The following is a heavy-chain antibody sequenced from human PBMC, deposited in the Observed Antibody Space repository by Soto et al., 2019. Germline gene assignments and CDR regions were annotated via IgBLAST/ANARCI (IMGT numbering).Heavy chain of an antibody. D-gene: IGHD3-22*01. Sequence: SETLSLTCTGSGGSISSGGYYWSWIRQHPGKGLEWIGYIYYSGSTYYNPSLKSRVTISVDTSKNQFSLKLSSVTAADTAVYYCARVMIAYYYGMDVWGQGTTVTVS. CDR3: ARVMIAYYYGMDV. CDR2: IYYSGST. CDR1: GGSISSGGYY. V-gene: IGHV4-31*03. J-gene: IGHJ6*02.